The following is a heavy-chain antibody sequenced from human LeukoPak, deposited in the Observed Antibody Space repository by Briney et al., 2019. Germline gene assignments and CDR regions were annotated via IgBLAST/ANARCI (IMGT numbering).Heavy chain of an antibody. D-gene: IGHD3-22*01. CDR2: ISSSSYI. V-gene: IGHV3-21*05. J-gene: IGHJ4*02. Sequence: GGSLRLSCAASGFTFSSYEMNWVRQAPGKGLEWVSYISSSSYIYYADSVKGRFTISRDNAKNSLYLQMNSLRAEDTAVYYCARGGGYYDTVVDYWGRGTLVTVSS. CDR1: GFTFSSYE. CDR3: ARGGGYYDTVVDY.